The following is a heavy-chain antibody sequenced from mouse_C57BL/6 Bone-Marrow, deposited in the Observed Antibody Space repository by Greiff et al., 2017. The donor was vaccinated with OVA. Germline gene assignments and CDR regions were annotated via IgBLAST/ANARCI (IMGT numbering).Heavy chain of an antibody. D-gene: IGHD1-1*01. J-gene: IGHJ3*01. CDR2: ISNLAYSI. CDR1: GFTFSYYG. Sequence: EVHLVESGGGLVQPGGSLKLSCAASGFTFSYYGMAWVRQAPRKGPEWVAFISNLAYSIYYADTVTGRFTISRENAKNTLYLEMSSLRSEDTAMYYCASLGSSYVGFAYWGQGTLVTVSA. V-gene: IGHV5-15*01. CDR3: ASLGSSYVGFAY.